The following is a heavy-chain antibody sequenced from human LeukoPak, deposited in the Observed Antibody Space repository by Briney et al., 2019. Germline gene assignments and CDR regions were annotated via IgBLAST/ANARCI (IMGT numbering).Heavy chain of an antibody. CDR3: ARDGPYSSFDY. Sequence: SETLSLTCTVSGGSISSSSYYWGWIRQPPGKGLEWIGSTYYSGSTYYNPSLKSRVTISVDTSKNQFSLKLSSVTAADTAVYYCARDGPYSSFDYWGQGTLVTVSS. J-gene: IGHJ4*02. V-gene: IGHV4-39*07. CDR2: TYYSGST. D-gene: IGHD6-13*01. CDR1: GGSISSSSYY.